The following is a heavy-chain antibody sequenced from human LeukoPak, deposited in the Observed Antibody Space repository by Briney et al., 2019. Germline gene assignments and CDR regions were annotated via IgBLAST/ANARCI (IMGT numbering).Heavy chain of an antibody. Sequence: PGGSLSLSFEASGLPFSSFAMSWARKAPGKGLEWVSAISGSGGSTYYADSVKGRFTISRDNSKNTLYLQMNSLRAEDTAVYYCAKDLSSGDAFDIWGQGTMVTVSS. CDR3: AKDLSSGDAFDI. D-gene: IGHD1-26*01. J-gene: IGHJ3*02. CDR2: ISGSGGST. V-gene: IGHV3-23*01. CDR1: GLPFSSFA.